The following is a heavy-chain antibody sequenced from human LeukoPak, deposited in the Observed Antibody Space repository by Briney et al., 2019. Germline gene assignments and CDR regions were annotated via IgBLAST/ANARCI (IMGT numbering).Heavy chain of an antibody. CDR3: ARGPYCSGYYYVQAFDY. V-gene: IGHV4-59*01. D-gene: IGHD3-22*01. CDR1: GGSISSYY. CDR2: IYYSGST. J-gene: IGHJ4*02. Sequence: PSETLSLTCTVSGGSISSYYWSWLRQPPGKGLEWIGYIYYSGSTNYNPSLKSRVTISVDTSKNQFSLKLSSVTAADTAVYYCARGPYCSGYYYVQAFDYWGQGTLVTVSS.